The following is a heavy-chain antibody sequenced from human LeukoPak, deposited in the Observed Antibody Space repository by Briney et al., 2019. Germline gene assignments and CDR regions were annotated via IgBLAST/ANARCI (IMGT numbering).Heavy chain of an antibody. D-gene: IGHD7-27*01. J-gene: IGHJ4*02. CDR2: ITPGGEGT. V-gene: IGHV1-46*01. CDR3: ARAKTVNGDLDH. CDR1: GYAFSNHY. Sequence: GASVKVSCKASGYAFSNHYIHWVRQAPGQGLEWMGIITPGGEGTKYAQKFQGRVSMTTDTSTRTVYLSLSSLRSEDTAVYHCARAKTVNGDLDHWGQGTLVTVSS.